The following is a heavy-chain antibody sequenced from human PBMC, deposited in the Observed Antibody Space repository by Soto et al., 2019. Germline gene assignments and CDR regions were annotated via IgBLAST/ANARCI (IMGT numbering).Heavy chain of an antibody. D-gene: IGHD3-16*01. Sequence: QVQVVQSRAEVKKPGASVKVSCKASGYPFTSYGINWVRQAPGQGLEWLGWISAYNGDTDYGQKFQGRVTMTTDTSTNTAYMELRSLRSDDTAVYYCARGKQFGWFDPWGQGALVTVSS. V-gene: IGHV1-18*01. CDR2: ISAYNGDT. CDR1: GYPFTSYG. J-gene: IGHJ5*02. CDR3: ARGKQFGWFDP.